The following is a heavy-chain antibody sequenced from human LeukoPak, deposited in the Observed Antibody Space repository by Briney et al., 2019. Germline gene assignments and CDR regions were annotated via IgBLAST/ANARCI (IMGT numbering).Heavy chain of an antibody. CDR3: ARDPPSSYGGYDYMDV. V-gene: IGHV3-48*04. D-gene: IGHD4/OR15-4a*01. J-gene: IGHJ6*03. CDR1: GFTFSSYS. CDR2: ISSSSSTI. Sequence: GGSLRLSCAASGFTFSSYSMNWVRQAPGKGLEWVSYISSSSSTIYYADSVKGRFTISRDNAKNSLYLHMNSLRAEDTAVYYCARDPPSSYGGYDYMDVWGKGTTVTVSS.